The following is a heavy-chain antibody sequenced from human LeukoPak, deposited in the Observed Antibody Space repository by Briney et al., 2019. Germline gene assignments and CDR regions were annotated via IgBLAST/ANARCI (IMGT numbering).Heavy chain of an antibody. J-gene: IGHJ6*02. CDR2: IDWDDDK. Sequence: SGPTLVKPTQTLTLTCTFSGFSLSTSGMCVSWIRQPPGKALEWLARIDWDDDKYYRTSLKTRLTISKDTSKNQVVLTMTNMDPVDTATYYCARTRPFYCSGGSCYSVPHYYYGMDVWGQGTTVTVSS. D-gene: IGHD2-15*01. CDR1: GFSLSTSGMC. V-gene: IGHV2-70*11. CDR3: ARTRPFYCSGGSCYSVPHYYYGMDV.